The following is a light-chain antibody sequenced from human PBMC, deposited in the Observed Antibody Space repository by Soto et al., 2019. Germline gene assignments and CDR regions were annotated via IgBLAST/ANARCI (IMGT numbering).Light chain of an antibody. J-gene: IGKJ2*01. Sequence: DIQMTQSPSTLSASVGDRVTITCRASQSISSWLAWYQQKPGKAPKLLIYDASSLESGVPSRFSGSGSGTEFTLTISSLQPDDFATYYCQQYNSYPHTFGPGTKLEIK. V-gene: IGKV1-5*01. CDR2: DAS. CDR1: QSISSW. CDR3: QQYNSYPHT.